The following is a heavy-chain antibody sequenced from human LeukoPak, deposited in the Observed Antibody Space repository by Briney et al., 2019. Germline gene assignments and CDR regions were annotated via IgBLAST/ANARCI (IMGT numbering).Heavy chain of an antibody. V-gene: IGHV1-46*01. CDR3: VRGGSNYHYMDV. CDR2: IDPNGGST. Sequence: ASVKVSCKASGYTFTTYYIHWVRQSPGQGLEWMGIIDPNGGSTSYAQKFQGRVTMTRDTSTSTVYMELSSLRSEDTAVYFCVRGGSNYHYMDVWGKGTTVTVSS. CDR1: GYTFTTYY. D-gene: IGHD4-11*01. J-gene: IGHJ6*03.